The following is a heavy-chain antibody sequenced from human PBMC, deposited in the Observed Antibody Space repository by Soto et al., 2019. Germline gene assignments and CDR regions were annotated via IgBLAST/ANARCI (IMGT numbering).Heavy chain of an antibody. CDR1: GGSISSSDYY. J-gene: IGHJ5*02. Sequence: SETLSLTCTVSGGSISSSDYYWGWIRQPPGKGLEWIGNIYYSGSASYNPSLKSRVTISVDTSKNQVSLKLSSVTAADTAVYYCARHDLSSVIRFWFDPWGXGTLVTVSS. CDR3: ARHDLSSVIRFWFDP. CDR2: IYYSGSA. D-gene: IGHD3-22*01. V-gene: IGHV4-39*01.